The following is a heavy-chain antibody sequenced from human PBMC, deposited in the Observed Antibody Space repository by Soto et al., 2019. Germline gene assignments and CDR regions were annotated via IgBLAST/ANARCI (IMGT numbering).Heavy chain of an antibody. V-gene: IGHV4-61*01. CDR2: IYSSGST. CDR3: ARDSVAFFDS. J-gene: IGHJ4*02. CDR1: YGSVISGSYY. Sequence: SETLSLTCPFSYGSVISGSYYWSWIRQPPGKGLEWIGYIYSSGSTLYNPSLKSRVIISVDTSMNQFSLKLSSVTAADTAVYYCARDSVAFFDSWGQGTLVTVSS. D-gene: IGHD2-15*01.